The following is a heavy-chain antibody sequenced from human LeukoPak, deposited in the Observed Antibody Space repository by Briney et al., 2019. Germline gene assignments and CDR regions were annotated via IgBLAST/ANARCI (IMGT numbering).Heavy chain of an antibody. CDR2: ISSSSSYI. D-gene: IGHD2-8*02. CDR1: GFTFSSYS. J-gene: IGHJ3*02. V-gene: IGHV3-21*01. CDR3: ARDESPWYAFDI. Sequence: GGSLRLSCAASGFTFSSYSMNGVREAPGKGREWVSSISSSSSYIYYADSVKGRFTISRDNAKNSLYLQMNSLRAEDTAVYYCARDESPWYAFDIWGQGTMVTVSS.